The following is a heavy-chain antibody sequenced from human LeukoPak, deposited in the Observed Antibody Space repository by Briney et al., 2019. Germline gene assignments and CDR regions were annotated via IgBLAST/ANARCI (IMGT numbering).Heavy chain of an antibody. CDR2: IMWDRSRI. D-gene: IGHD4-17*01. V-gene: IGHV3-9*01. J-gene: IGHJ6*02. Sequence: GGSLRLSCVASGFTFDEHAMHWVRQVPGKGLEWVSGIMWDRSRIGYADSVKGRFTISTDNAKTSLYLQMNSLRAEDTALYYCTKDVSPGGADVWGQGTTVTVSS. CDR3: TKDVSPGGADV. CDR1: GFTFDEHA.